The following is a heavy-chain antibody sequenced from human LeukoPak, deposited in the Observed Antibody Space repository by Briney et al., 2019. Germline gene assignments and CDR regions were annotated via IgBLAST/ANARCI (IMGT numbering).Heavy chain of an antibody. CDR3: ARGPYSYDSSGAFDI. V-gene: IGHV4-59*08. D-gene: IGHD3-22*01. J-gene: IGHJ3*02. CDR2: IYYSGST. CDR1: GGSISSYY. Sequence: SETLSLACTVSGGSISSYYWSWIRQPPGKGLEWIGYIYYSGSTNYKSSLKSRVTISVDTSKNQFSLKLSSVTAADTAVYFCARGPYSYDSSGAFDIWGQGTMVTVSS.